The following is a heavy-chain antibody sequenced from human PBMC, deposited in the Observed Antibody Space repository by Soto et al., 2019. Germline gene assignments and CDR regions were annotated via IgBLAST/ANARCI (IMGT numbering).Heavy chain of an antibody. CDR3: ARGDSRYYYYMDV. Sequence: GGSLRLSCAASGFTFSSYDMHWVRQATGKGLEWVSAIGTAGDTYYPGSVKGRFTISRENAKNSFYLQMNSLRAGDTAVYYCARGDSRYYYYMDVWGKGTTVTVSS. J-gene: IGHJ6*03. CDR1: GFTFSSYD. V-gene: IGHV3-13*01. D-gene: IGHD2-21*02. CDR2: IGTAGDT.